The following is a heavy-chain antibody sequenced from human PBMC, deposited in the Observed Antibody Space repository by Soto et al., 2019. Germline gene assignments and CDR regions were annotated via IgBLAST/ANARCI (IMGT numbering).Heavy chain of an antibody. D-gene: IGHD1-1*01. CDR2: ISYDGSNK. CDR3: ARDSNNGFDY. J-gene: IGHJ4*02. CDR1: GFTFSSYA. V-gene: IGHV3-30-3*01. Sequence: PGGSLRLSXAASGFTFSSYAMHWVRQAPGKGLEWVAVISYDGSNKYYADSVKGRFTISRDNSKNTLYLQMNSLRAEDTAVYYCARDSNNGFDYWGQGTLVTVSS.